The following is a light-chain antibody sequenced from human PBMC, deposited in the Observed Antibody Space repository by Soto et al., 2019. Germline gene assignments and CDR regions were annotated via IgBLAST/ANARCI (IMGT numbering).Light chain of an antibody. CDR1: QDIRNN. Sequence: AIQLTQSPSSLSASVVDRVTITCRASQDIRNNLGWYQQKPGKAPKLLIYAASSLQSGVPSRFSDSGSGTDFTLTITSLQPEDFATYYCLQDYNYPWTFGQGTKVDIK. CDR3: LQDYNYPWT. V-gene: IGKV1-6*01. CDR2: AAS. J-gene: IGKJ1*01.